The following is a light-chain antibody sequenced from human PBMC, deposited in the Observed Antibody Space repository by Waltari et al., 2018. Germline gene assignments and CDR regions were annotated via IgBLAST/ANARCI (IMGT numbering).Light chain of an antibody. Sequence: CGASQGVGRYLAWYQQNPGQAPRLLIYGASTRATGIPDRFSGSGSGTDFSLIISRLEPEDFAVYFCQKYEALPATFGQGTKVEIK. V-gene: IGKV3-20*01. J-gene: IGKJ1*01. CDR2: GAS. CDR3: QKYEALPAT. CDR1: QGVGRY.